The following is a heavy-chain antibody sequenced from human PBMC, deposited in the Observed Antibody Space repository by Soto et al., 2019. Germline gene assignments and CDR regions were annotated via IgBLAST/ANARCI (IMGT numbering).Heavy chain of an antibody. CDR1: GGTFSSYA. Sequence: QVQLVQSGAEVKKPGSSVKVSCKASGGTFSSYAISWVRQAPGQGLEWMGGIIPIFGTANYAQKFQGRVTITADKSTSTAYMEMSRLRSEDTAVYYCASYGEDDYGDSVGRPDYYGMDVWGQGTTVTVSS. CDR3: ASYGEDDYGDSVGRPDYYGMDV. D-gene: IGHD4-17*01. V-gene: IGHV1-69*06. J-gene: IGHJ6*02. CDR2: IIPIFGTA.